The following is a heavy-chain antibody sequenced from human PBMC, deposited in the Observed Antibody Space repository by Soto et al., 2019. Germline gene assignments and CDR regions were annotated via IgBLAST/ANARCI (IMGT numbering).Heavy chain of an antibody. CDR1: GGGLSSSG. CDR2: IIPIIGTA. CDR3: ARDRPSANWFDP. Sequence: GASVKVSWEDPGGGLSSSGITWGGPAPGQGLEWMGGIIPIIGTANYAQKLQGRVTITADESTSTAYMELSSLSSENTAVYYCARDRPSANWFDPWGQGTLVTVSS. D-gene: IGHD6-19*01. V-gene: IGHV1-69*13. J-gene: IGHJ5*02.